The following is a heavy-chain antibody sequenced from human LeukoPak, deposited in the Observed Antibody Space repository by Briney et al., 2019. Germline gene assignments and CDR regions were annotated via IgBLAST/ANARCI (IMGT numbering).Heavy chain of an antibody. V-gene: IGHV3-7*01. J-gene: IGHJ4*02. D-gene: IGHD6-13*01. CDR2: IKEDGSEK. CDR1: GFTFSSYW. Sequence: GGSLRLSCAASGFTFSSYWMSWVRQAPGKGLEWVANIKEDGSEKYYVDSVKGRFIISRDNAKNSVYLQMNSLRAEDTAVYYCARGWEQQLVGGLDYWGQGTLVTVSS. CDR3: ARGWEQQLVGGLDY.